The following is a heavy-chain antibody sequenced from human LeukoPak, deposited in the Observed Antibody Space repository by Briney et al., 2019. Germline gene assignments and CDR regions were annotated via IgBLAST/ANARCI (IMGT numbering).Heavy chain of an antibody. D-gene: IGHD3-10*01. CDR3: ARRLTYYYGSGTFNDALDS. CDR1: GFTFRYYD. J-gene: IGHJ3*02. CDR2: IGTGGDT. V-gene: IGHV3-13*04. Sequence: GGPLRLSCAASGFTFRYYDLHWVRPATGKGLEWVSAIGTGGDTHYADSVKDRFTISRDKAKHSLYLQMNSLRAGDTAVYFCARRLTYYYGSGTFNDALDSWVEGRMV.